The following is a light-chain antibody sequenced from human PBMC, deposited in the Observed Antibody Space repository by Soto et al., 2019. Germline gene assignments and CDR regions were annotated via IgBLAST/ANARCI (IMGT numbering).Light chain of an antibody. CDR3: CSYAGSSTYV. V-gene: IGLV2-23*01. CDR1: SNDVGSYNL. CDR2: EGS. J-gene: IGLJ1*01. Sequence: QSVLTQPASVSGSPGQSSTISCTGTSNDVGSYNLVSWYQQHPGKAPKLMIYEGSKRPSGVSNRFSGSKSGNTASLTISGLQAEDEADYYCCSYAGSSTYVFGTGTQLTV.